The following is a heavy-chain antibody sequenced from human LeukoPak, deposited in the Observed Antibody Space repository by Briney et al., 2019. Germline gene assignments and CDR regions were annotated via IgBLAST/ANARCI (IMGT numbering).Heavy chain of an antibody. CDR2: ISGGTSTI. CDR3: ARVGQLWPFDY. V-gene: IGHV3-11*04. J-gene: IGHJ4*02. Sequence: LRLSCAASGFIFSDYYMSCIRQAPGKGLEWLSYISGGTSTIYYADSVKGRFTISRDNAKNSLYLQMNSLRAEETAVYYCARVGQLWPFDYWGKGTLVTVSS. D-gene: IGHD5-18*01. CDR1: GFIFSDYY.